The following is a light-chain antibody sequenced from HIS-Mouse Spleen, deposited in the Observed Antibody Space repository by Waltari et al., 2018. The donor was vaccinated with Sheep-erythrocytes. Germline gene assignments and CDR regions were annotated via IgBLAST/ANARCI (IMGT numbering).Light chain of an antibody. J-gene: IGLJ1*01. V-gene: IGLV2-11*01. CDR2: DVS. Sequence: QSALTQPASVSGSPGQSVTISCTGTPSEVGGYNSVPWYQQHPGKAPKLMSYDVSKRPAGVPDRFSGSKSGNTASLTISGLQAEDEADYYCCSYAGSYNHVFATGTKVTVL. CDR1: PSEVGGYNS. CDR3: CSYAGSYNHV.